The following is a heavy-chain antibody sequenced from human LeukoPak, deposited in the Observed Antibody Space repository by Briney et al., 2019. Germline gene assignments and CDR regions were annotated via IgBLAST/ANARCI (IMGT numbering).Heavy chain of an antibody. Sequence: PGGSLRLSCAASGFTFSDYYMSWIRQAPGKGLEWVSYISSSGSTIYYADSVKGRFTISRDNAKNSLYLQMNSLRAEDTAAYYCARAFGYDSSGYYYVQYYYYYYGMDVWGQGTTVTVSS. V-gene: IGHV3-11*01. D-gene: IGHD3-22*01. CDR1: GFTFSDYY. CDR2: ISSSGSTI. CDR3: ARAFGYDSSGYYYVQYYYYYYGMDV. J-gene: IGHJ6*02.